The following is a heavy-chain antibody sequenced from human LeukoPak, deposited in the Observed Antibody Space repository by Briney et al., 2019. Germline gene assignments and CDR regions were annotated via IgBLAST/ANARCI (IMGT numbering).Heavy chain of an antibody. CDR1: GGSISSYY. CDR3: ARGLPNPYSSSWRYWYFDL. Sequence: SETLSLTCTVSGGSISSYYWSWIRQPPGKGLEWIGCIYYSGSTNYNPSLKSRVTISVDTSKNQFSLKLSSVTAADTAVYYCARGLPNPYSSSWRYWYFDLWGRGALVTVSS. CDR2: IYYSGST. V-gene: IGHV4-59*01. D-gene: IGHD6-13*01. J-gene: IGHJ2*01.